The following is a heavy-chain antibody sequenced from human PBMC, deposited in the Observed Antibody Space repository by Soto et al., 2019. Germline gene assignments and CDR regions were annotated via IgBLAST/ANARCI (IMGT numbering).Heavy chain of an antibody. J-gene: IGHJ6*02. CDR2: IIPIFGTA. V-gene: IGHV1-69*13. CDR1: GGTFSSYA. CDR3: ASSTTVISYYYYGMDV. Sequence: ASVKVSCKASGGTFSSYAISWVRQAPGQGLEWMGGIIPIFGTANYAQKFQGRVTITADESTSTAYMELSSLRSEDTAVYYCASSTTVISYYYYGMDVWGQGATVTVSS. D-gene: IGHD4-17*01.